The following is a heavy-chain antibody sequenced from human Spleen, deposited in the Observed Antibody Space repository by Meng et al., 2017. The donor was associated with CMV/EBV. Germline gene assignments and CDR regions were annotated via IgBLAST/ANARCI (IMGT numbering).Heavy chain of an antibody. J-gene: IGHJ4*02. CDR1: GFTLSSYS. CDR2: ISSSSSYI. V-gene: IGHV3-21*01. D-gene: IGHD3-10*01. Sequence: GGSLRLSCAASGFTLSSYSMNWVRQAPGKGLEWVSSISSSSSYIYYADSVKGRFTISRDNAKNSLYLQMSSLRAEDTAVYYCARDEIIMIRGVMGYWGQGTLVTVSS. CDR3: ARDEIIMIRGVMGY.